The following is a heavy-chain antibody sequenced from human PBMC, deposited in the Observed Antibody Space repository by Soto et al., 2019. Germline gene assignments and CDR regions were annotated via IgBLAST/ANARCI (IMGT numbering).Heavy chain of an antibody. J-gene: IGHJ3*02. CDR2: MNPNSGNT. Sequence: ASVKVSCKASGYTFTSYDINWVRQATGRGLEWMGWMNPNSGNTGYAQKFQGRVTMTRNTSISTAYMEPSSLRSEDTAVYYCIYSSPPADAFDIRGQGTMVTLS. CDR3: IYSSPPADAFDI. V-gene: IGHV1-8*01. D-gene: IGHD6-13*01. CDR1: GYTFTSYD.